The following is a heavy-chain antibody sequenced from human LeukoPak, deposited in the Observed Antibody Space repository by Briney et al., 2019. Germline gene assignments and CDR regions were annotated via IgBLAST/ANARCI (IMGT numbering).Heavy chain of an antibody. CDR2: LYIGCST. V-gene: IGHV3-53*01. Sequence: GGSLRLSCAASGFSDNSKYILWVRQPPRMGLAWVSVLYIGCSTYYADSVKGRFTISRDNSKNTLYLQMNSLRAEDTAVYYCATSWILMVTGAFDIWGQGTMVTVSS. CDR3: ATSWILMVTGAFDI. D-gene: IGHD5-18*01. CDR1: GFSDNSKY. J-gene: IGHJ3*02.